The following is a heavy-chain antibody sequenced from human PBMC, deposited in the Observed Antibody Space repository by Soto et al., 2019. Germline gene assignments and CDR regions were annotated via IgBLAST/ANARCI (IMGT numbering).Heavy chain of an antibody. Sequence: ASVKVSCKASGGTFSSYAISWVRQVPGQGLEWMGGIIPIFGTANYAQKFQGRVTITADESTSTAYMELSSLRSEDTAVYYCARATKHTLVANAPPSYYYGMDVWGQGTTVTVSS. CDR2: IIPIFGTA. D-gene: IGHD2-8*02. J-gene: IGHJ6*02. V-gene: IGHV1-69*13. CDR3: ARATKHTLVANAPPSYYYGMDV. CDR1: GGTFSSYA.